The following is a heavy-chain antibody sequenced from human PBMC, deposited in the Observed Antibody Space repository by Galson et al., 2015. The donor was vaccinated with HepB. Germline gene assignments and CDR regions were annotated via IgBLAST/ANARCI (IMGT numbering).Heavy chain of an antibody. J-gene: IGHJ4*02. CDR1: GLTFSNYV. CDR3: AKGFAGTPIDY. V-gene: IGHV3-23*01. CDR2: ISDSGGST. D-gene: IGHD1-14*01. Sequence: SLRLSCAASGLTFSNYVMSWVRQAPGKGLEWVSGISDSGGSTYYADSVKGRFTISRDNSKNTLYLQMNTLRAEDTAIYYCAKGFAGTPIDYWGQGTLVTVSS.